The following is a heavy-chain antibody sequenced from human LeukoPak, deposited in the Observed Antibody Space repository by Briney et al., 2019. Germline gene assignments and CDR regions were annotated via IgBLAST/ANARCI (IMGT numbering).Heavy chain of an antibody. CDR2: VYNSGNT. V-gene: IGHV4-59*12. J-gene: IGHJ3*02. D-gene: IGHD5-18*01. Sequence: SETLSLTCTVSGGSISIYYWSWVRQPPGKGLEWMGYVYNSGNTDYNPSLKSRVTISADTSKNQFSLKLTSVTAADTAVYYCARSRSGYSYDHAAFEIWGQGTMVTVSS. CDR3: ARSRSGYSYDHAAFEI. CDR1: GGSISIYY.